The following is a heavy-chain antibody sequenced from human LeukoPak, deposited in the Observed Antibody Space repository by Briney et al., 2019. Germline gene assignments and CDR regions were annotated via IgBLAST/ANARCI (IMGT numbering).Heavy chain of an antibody. J-gene: IGHJ4*02. D-gene: IGHD1-7*01. CDR3: AKDRVVFNRNYAYYFDY. CDR1: GFTFSDYG. V-gene: IGHV3-30*18. CDR2: ISYDGSDK. Sequence: GGSLRLSCAASGFTFSDYGMHWVRQAPGKGMEWAAAISYDGSDKYYADSVKGRFTISKDDSKKTLYLQMNSLRAEDTAVYYCAKDRVVFNRNYAYYFDYWGQGTLVTVSS.